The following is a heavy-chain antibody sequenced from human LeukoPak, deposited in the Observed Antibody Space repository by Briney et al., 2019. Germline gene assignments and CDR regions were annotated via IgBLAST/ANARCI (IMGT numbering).Heavy chain of an antibody. J-gene: IGHJ6*02. CDR3: ARNKIQLWLSYYYYYGMDV. Sequence: SETLSLTCAVYGGSFSGYYWSWIRQPPGKGLEWIGEINHSGSTNYNPSLKSRVTISVDTSKNQFSLKLSSVTAADTAVYYCARNKIQLWLSYYYYYGMDVWGQGTAVTVSS. CDR1: GGSFSGYY. D-gene: IGHD5-18*01. V-gene: IGHV4-34*01. CDR2: INHSGST.